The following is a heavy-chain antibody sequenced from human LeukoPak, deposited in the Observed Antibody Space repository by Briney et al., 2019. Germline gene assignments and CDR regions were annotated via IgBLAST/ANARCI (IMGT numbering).Heavy chain of an antibody. V-gene: IGHV4-38-2*02. CDR2: IYHSGST. CDR3: ARRVRSADHRCDY. CDR1: GYSISSGYY. Sequence: PSETLSLTCTVSGYSISSGYYWGWIRPPPGKGLEWIGSIYHSGSTYYNPSLKSRGTISVDTSKNQFSLKLSSVTAADTAVYYCARRVRSADHRCDYWGQGTLVTVSS. J-gene: IGHJ4*02. D-gene: IGHD1-14*01.